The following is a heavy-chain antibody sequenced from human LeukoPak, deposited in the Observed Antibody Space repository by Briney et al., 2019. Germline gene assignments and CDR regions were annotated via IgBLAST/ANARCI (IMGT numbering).Heavy chain of an antibody. V-gene: IGHV4-59*02. D-gene: IGHD3-3*01. CDR3: ARAGGYYQYFQH. CDR2: IYYSGST. Sequence: PSETLSLTCTVSGGSVSSYYWSWIRQFPGRGLEWIGYIYYSGSTNYNPSLKSRVTISVDMSKNQISLKLSSVTAADTAVYYCARAGGYYQYFQHWGQGTLVTVSS. J-gene: IGHJ1*01. CDR1: GGSVSSYY.